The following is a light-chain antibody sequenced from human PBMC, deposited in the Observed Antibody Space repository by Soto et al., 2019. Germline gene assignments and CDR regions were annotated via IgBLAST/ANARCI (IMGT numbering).Light chain of an antibody. V-gene: IGLV2-14*01. CDR1: SSDVGGYNY. Sequence: QSALTQPASVSESPGQSITISCTGTSSDVGGYNYVSWYQQHPGKAPKLMIYEVSKRRSGISNRYSGSKSGNTASLTIYGLQDEEEADYYCSSYTSSSTLVXGTGTKXTVL. CDR3: SSYTSSSTLV. CDR2: EVS. J-gene: IGLJ1*01.